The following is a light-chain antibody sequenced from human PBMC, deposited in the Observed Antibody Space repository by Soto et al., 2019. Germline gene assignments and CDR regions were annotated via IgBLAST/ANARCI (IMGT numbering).Light chain of an antibody. CDR1: QSVGIN. V-gene: IGKV3-15*01. Sequence: MTQSPSTLSASVGDRVTITCRASQSVGINVAWYQQKPGQAPRLLIYGASTRATGSPDRFSASGSATEFTLTISSLLSEDFAVYYCQQYNDWPRTFGQGTKVDIK. J-gene: IGKJ1*01. CDR2: GAS. CDR3: QQYNDWPRT.